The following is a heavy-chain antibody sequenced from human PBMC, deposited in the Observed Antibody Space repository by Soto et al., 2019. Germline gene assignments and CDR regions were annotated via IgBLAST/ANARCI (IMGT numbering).Heavy chain of an antibody. V-gene: IGHV3-23*01. CDR3: ATRRGIAAAGKDY. J-gene: IGHJ4*02. CDR1: GFTFSSYA. Sequence: GGSLRLSCAASGFTFSSYAMSWVRSDPGKGLEWVSAISGSGGRTYYADSVKGRFTISRDTSKNTLYLHMNCLKTEGTAVYYCATRRGIAAAGKDYWGQGTLVTLS. D-gene: IGHD6-13*01. CDR2: ISGSGGRT.